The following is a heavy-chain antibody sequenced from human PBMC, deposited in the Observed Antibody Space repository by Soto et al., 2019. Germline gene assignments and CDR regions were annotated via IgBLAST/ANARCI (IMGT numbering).Heavy chain of an antibody. CDR3: AKSELFYDSSGYI. D-gene: IGHD3-22*01. CDR1: GLSFSSYV. J-gene: IGHJ4*02. V-gene: IGHV3-23*01. Sequence: VQLLESGGCLIQPGGSLRLSCAASGLSFSSYVMNWVRQTPGKGLEWVSAISGSGSSTYYADSVKGRFTISRDNSKNTLYLQMNSLRAEDTAVYYCAKSELFYDSSGYIWGQGTLVTVSS. CDR2: ISGSGSST.